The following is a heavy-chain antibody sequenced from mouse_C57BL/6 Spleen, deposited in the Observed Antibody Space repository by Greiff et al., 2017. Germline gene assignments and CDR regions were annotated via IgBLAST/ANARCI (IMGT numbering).Heavy chain of an antibody. CDR3: ARRDYGNYAWFAY. CDR2: INPNNGGT. J-gene: IGHJ3*01. V-gene: IGHV1-26*01. Sequence: VQLQQSGPELVKPGASVKISCKASGYTFTDYYMNWVKQSPGKSLEWIGDINPNNGGTSYNQKFKGKATLTVDKSSSTAYMELRSLTSEDSAVYYCARRDYGNYAWFAYWGQGTLVTVAA. CDR1: GYTFTDYY. D-gene: IGHD2-1*01.